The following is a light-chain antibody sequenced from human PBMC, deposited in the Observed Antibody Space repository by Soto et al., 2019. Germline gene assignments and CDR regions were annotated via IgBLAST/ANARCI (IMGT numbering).Light chain of an antibody. J-gene: IGLJ2*01. CDR2: EVS. V-gene: IGLV2-8*01. CDR1: SSDVGGYNY. CDR3: SSYGGSNTVV. Sequence: HSALTQPPSASGSPGQSVTISCTGSSSDVGGYNYVSWYQQHPGKAPKLMIYEVSKRPSGVPDRLSGSKSGNTASLTVSGLQDEDEDDYYCSSYGGSNTVVFGGGTKLTVL.